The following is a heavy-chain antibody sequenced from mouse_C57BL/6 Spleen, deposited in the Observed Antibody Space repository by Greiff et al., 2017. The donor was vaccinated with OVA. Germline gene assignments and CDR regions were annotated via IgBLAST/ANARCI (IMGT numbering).Heavy chain of an antibody. J-gene: IGHJ1*03. Sequence: QVQLQQSGAELVKPGASVKISCKASGYAFSSYWMNWVKQRPGKGLEWIGQIYPGDGDTNYNGKFKGKATLTADKSSSTAYMQLSSLTSEDSAVYFCARFSYGSSYYWYFDVWGTGTTVTVSS. CDR3: ARFSYGSSYYWYFDV. CDR1: GYAFSSYW. CDR2: IYPGDGDT. V-gene: IGHV1-80*01. D-gene: IGHD1-1*01.